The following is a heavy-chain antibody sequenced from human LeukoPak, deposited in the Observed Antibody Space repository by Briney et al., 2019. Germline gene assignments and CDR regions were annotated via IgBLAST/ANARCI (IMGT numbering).Heavy chain of an antibody. J-gene: IGHJ6*02. V-gene: IGHV3-21*01. Sequence: GGSLRLSCAASGFTFSSYSMNWVRQAPGKGLEWVSSISSSSSYIYYADSVKGRFTISRDNAKNSLYLQMNSLRAEDTAVYYCARVTSDSGYWDYYYYGMDVWGRGTTVTVSS. D-gene: IGHD3-22*01. CDR1: GFTFSSYS. CDR2: ISSSSSYI. CDR3: ARVTSDSGYWDYYYYGMDV.